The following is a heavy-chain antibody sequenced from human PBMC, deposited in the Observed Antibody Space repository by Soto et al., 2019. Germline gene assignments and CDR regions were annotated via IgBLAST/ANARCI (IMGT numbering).Heavy chain of an antibody. J-gene: IGHJ4*02. CDR3: AKGPYSDILTGPDY. Sequence: GGSLRLSCAASGFTFDDYAMHWVRQAPGKGLEWVSGISWNSGSIGYADSVKGRLTISRDNAKNSLYLQMNSLRAEDTALYYCAKGPYSDILTGPDYWGQGTLVTVSS. CDR1: GFTFDDYA. D-gene: IGHD3-9*01. CDR2: ISWNSGSI. V-gene: IGHV3-9*01.